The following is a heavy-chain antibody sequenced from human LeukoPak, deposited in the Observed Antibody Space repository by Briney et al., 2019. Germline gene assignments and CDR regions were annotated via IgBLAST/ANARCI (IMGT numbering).Heavy chain of an antibody. Sequence: GGSLRLSCAASGFTFSSYAMRWVRQAPGKGLEWVAVISYDGSNKYYADSVKGRFTISRDNSKNTLYLQMNSLRAEDTAVYYCARVPMRYSSHFDYWGQGTLVTVSS. D-gene: IGHD6-19*01. CDR1: GFTFSSYA. V-gene: IGHV3-30-3*01. CDR2: ISYDGSNK. CDR3: ARVPMRYSSHFDY. J-gene: IGHJ4*02.